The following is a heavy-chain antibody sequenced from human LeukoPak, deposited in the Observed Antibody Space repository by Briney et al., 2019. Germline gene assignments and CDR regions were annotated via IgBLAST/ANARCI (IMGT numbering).Heavy chain of an antibody. J-gene: IGHJ4*02. CDR1: VFTFSSYG. V-gene: IGHV3-23*01. D-gene: IGHD3-22*01. Sequence: PGRSLSLSCAASVFTFSSYGMTWLRRTPAKGVEWVSAIGGSGETTYYSDSVKCRFTISRDNSKNTLFLQMNNLRVEDAAMYYCSKTHGYFDQWGEGTLVGVSS. CDR2: IGGSGETT. CDR3: SKTHGYFDQ.